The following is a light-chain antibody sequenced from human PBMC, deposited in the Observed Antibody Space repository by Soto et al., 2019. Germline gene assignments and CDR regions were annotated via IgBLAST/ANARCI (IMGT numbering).Light chain of an antibody. J-gene: IGLJ2*01. CDR3: AAWDDSLRAVI. Sequence: QSVLTQPPSASGTPGQRVTISCSGSSSNIGSNYVYWYQQLPGTAPKLLIYRSNQRPSGVPDRFSGSKSGTSASLAISGLRSEDEADYYCAAWDDSLRAVIFGGGTQLTVL. V-gene: IGLV1-47*01. CDR1: SSNIGSNY. CDR2: RSN.